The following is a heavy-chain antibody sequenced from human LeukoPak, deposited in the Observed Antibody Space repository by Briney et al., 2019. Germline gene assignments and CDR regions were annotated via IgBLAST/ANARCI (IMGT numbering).Heavy chain of an antibody. CDR1: GYTFTSYD. J-gene: IGHJ3*02. D-gene: IGHD7-27*01. CDR3: ARALGGNWGLDAFGI. CDR2: MNPNSGNT. V-gene: IGHV1-8*01. Sequence: ASVKVSCKASGYTFTSYDINWVRQATGQGLEWMGWMNPNSGNTGYAQKFQGRVTMTRNTSISTAYMELSSLRSEDTAVYYCARALGGNWGLDAFGIWGQGTMVTVSS.